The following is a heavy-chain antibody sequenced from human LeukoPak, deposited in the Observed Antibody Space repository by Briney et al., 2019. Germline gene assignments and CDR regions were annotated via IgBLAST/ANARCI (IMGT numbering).Heavy chain of an antibody. CDR1: GFNFSNYA. CDR2: ISDGGTNK. V-gene: IGHV3-30-3*01. Sequence: GGSLRLSCAASGFNFSNYAMHWVRQTPGKGLEWVAVISDGGTNKNYADSVKGRFTIFRDKSKSTLYLQMHSLRAEDTAVYYCARDSRDKLRFLEWFHETLDFWGQGTLVTVSS. J-gene: IGHJ4*02. CDR3: ARDSRDKLRFLEWFHETLDF. D-gene: IGHD3-3*01.